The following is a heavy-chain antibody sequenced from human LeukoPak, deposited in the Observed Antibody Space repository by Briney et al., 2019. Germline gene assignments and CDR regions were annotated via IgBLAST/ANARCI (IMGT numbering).Heavy chain of an antibody. CDR3: AKDRSITGVFSYFDD. Sequence: QPGGSLRLSCAASGFTFDDYAMHWVRQAPGKGLEWVSLISWDGGSTYYADSVKGRFTISRDNSKNSLYLQMNSLRDEDMALYYCAKDRSITGVFSYFDDWGQGTLVTVSS. J-gene: IGHJ4*02. CDR2: ISWDGGST. V-gene: IGHV3-43D*04. D-gene: IGHD1-14*01. CDR1: GFTFDDYA.